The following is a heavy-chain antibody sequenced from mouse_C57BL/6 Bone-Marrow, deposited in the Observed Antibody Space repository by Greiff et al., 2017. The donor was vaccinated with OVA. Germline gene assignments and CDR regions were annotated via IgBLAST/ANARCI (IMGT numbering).Heavy chain of an antibody. D-gene: IGHD4-1*01. CDR2: ISSGGDYI. CDR3: TRDRNWDGGPWYFDV. J-gene: IGHJ1*03. Sequence: EVQVVESGEGLVKPGGSLKLSCAASGFTFSSYAMSWVRQTPEKRLEWVAYISSGGDYIYYADTVKGRFTISRDNARNTLYLQMSSLKSEDTAMYYCTRDRNWDGGPWYFDVWGTGTTVTVSS. CDR1: GFTFSSYA. V-gene: IGHV5-9-1*02.